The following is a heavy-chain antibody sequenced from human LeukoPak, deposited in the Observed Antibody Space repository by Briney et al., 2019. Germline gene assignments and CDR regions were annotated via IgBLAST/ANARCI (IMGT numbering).Heavy chain of an antibody. V-gene: IGHV1-2*02. Sequence: ASVKVSCKASVYTFTDYYIHWVRQAPGQGLEWMGWINPKSGGTNYSQTFQDRVTMTRDTSLSTVYMELSSLRSDDTAVYSCARGVLLAGRGAFDIWGQGTMVTVSS. D-gene: IGHD6-19*01. J-gene: IGHJ3*02. CDR1: VYTFTDYY. CDR3: ARGVLLAGRGAFDI. CDR2: INPKSGGT.